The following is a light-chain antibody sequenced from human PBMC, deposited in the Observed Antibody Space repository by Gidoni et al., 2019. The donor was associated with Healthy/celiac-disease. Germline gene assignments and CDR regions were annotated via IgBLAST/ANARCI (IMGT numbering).Light chain of an antibody. V-gene: IGLV1-47*01. CDR3: AAWDDSLSGQV. J-gene: IGLJ2*01. Sequence: QSVLTQPPSASGTPGQGVTISCSGSSSNTGSNYVYWYQQLPGTAPKLLIYRNNQRPSGVPDRFSGSKSGTSASLAISGLRSEDEADYYCAAWDDSLSGQVFGGGTKLTVL. CDR2: RNN. CDR1: SSNTGSNY.